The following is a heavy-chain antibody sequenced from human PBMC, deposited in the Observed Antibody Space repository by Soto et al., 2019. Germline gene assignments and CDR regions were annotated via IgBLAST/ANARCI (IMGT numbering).Heavy chain of an antibody. CDR3: ARDWSSSWPEYYFDY. V-gene: IGHV3-33*01. CDR2: IWYDGSNK. J-gene: IGHJ4*02. D-gene: IGHD6-13*01. CDR1: GFTFSSYG. Sequence: GGSLRLSCAASGFTFSSYGMLWVRQAPGKGLEWVAVIWYDGSNKYYADSVKGRFTISRDNSKNTLYLQMNSLRAEDTAVYYCARDWSSSWPEYYFDYWGQGTLVTVSS.